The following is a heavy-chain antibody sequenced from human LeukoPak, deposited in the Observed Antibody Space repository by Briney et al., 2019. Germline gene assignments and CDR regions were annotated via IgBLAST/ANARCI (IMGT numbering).Heavy chain of an antibody. CDR3: AKDVYDSSGYLDY. J-gene: IGHJ4*02. V-gene: IGHV3-30*18. CDR2: ISYDGSNK. D-gene: IGHD3-22*01. Sequence: TGGSLRLSCAASGFTFSSYGMHWVRQAPGKGLEGVAVISYDGSNKYYADSVKGRFTISRDNSKNTLYLQMNSLRAEDTAVYYCAKDVYDSSGYLDYWGQGTLVTVSS. CDR1: GFTFSSYG.